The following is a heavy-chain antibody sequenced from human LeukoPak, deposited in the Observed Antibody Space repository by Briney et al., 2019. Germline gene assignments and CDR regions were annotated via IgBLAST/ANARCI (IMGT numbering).Heavy chain of an antibody. CDR2: IYYSGST. CDR3: TRDRDVVVSTTSHEGFDI. V-gene: IGHV4-39*07. D-gene: IGHD2-21*01. CDR1: GGSISSSSYY. Sequence: SETLSLTCTVSGGSISSSSYYWGWIRQPPGKGLEWIGSIYYSGSTYYNPSLKSRVTISVDTSKNRFSLKLRSVTAADTAVYYCTRDRDVVVSTTSHEGFDIWGQGTTVTVSS. J-gene: IGHJ3*02.